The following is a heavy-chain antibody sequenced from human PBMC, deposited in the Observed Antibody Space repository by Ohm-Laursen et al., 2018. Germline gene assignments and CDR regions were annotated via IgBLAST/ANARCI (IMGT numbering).Heavy chain of an antibody. Sequence: SLRLSCSASGFNFNNYGMHWVRQVPGKGPEWLSFISYDGSNEYFADSVKGRFTISRDNAKNTLYLQMNSLRAEDTAVYYCARDEVYDILTGYAFDIWGQGTMVTVSS. CDR1: GFNFNNYG. V-gene: IGHV3-30*03. J-gene: IGHJ3*02. CDR3: ARDEVYDILTGYAFDI. D-gene: IGHD3-9*01. CDR2: ISYDGSNE.